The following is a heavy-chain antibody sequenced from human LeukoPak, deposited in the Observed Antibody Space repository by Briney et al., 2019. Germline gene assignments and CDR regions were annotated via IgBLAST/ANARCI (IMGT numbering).Heavy chain of an antibody. Sequence: GGSLRLSCAASGFTFSSYSMNWVRQAPAKGLEWVSSISSSSSYIYYADSVKGRFTISRDNANKKSLYLQMNSLRAEETALYYCAIRGSPMVRNYWGQGTLVTVSS. V-gene: IGHV3-21*01. CDR2: ISSSSSYI. D-gene: IGHD3-10*01. CDR1: GFTFSSYS. J-gene: IGHJ4*02. CDR3: AIRGSPMVRNY.